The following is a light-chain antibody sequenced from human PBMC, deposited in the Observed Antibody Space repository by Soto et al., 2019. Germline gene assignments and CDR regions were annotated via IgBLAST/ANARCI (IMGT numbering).Light chain of an antibody. J-gene: IGKJ1*01. CDR3: QHYNSYSEA. CDR2: GAS. V-gene: IGKV3-15*01. Sequence: EIVMTQSPATLSVSPGERATLSCRASESVSSKLVWYQKKPGQAPRLLIHGASTKTTGLPARFSGSGSGTEFTLTISSLQPDDFATYYCQHYNSYSEAFGQGTKVDI. CDR1: ESVSSK.